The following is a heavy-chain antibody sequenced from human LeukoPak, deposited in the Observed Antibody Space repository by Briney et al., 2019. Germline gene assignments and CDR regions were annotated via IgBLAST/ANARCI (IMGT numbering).Heavy chain of an antibody. V-gene: IGHV3-30*02. D-gene: IGHD5-18*01. CDR1: GFTFSSYG. CDR2: IRYDGSNK. CDR3: AKEEAGYSYGSGGDY. Sequence: GGPLRLSCAASGFTFSSYGMHWVRQAPAKGLEWVAFIRYDGSNKYYADSVKGRFTISRDNSKNTLYLQMNSLRAEDTAVYYCAKEEAGYSYGSGGDYWGQGTLVTVSS. J-gene: IGHJ4*02.